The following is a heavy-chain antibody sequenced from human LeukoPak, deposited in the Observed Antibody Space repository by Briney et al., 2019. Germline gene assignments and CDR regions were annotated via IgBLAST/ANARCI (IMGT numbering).Heavy chain of an antibody. CDR1: GDYISSSTYY. CDR2: IYYSGTT. J-gene: IGHJ4*02. Sequence: SETLSLTCNVSGDYISSSTYYWGWIRQPPGKGLEWIGSIYYSGTTYYNPSLKSRVTISVDTSKNQFSLRLTSVTAADTAVYYCARKPTAQTFDYWGQGTLVTVSS. V-gene: IGHV4-39*07. D-gene: IGHD1-14*01. CDR3: ARKPTAQTFDY.